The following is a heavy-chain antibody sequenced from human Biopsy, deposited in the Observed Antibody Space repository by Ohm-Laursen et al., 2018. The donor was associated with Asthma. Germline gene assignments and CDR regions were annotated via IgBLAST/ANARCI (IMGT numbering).Heavy chain of an antibody. J-gene: IGHJ4*02. D-gene: IGHD2-21*02. V-gene: IGHV4-59*01. Sequence: GTLSLTCTVSGSSINNFYWSWIRQPPGKGLESIGHVCYSGSTNYNPSLKSRVTISIDASKNQFSLKLTSVTAADTAVYYCARGVDRVTGLLDHFDSWGQGTLVTVSS. CDR2: VCYSGST. CDR3: ARGVDRVTGLLDHFDS. CDR1: GSSINNFY.